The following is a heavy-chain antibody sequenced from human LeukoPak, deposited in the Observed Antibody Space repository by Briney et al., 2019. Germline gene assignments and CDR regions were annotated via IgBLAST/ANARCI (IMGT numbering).Heavy chain of an antibody. D-gene: IGHD2-2*01. J-gene: IGHJ3*02. CDR3: AKGWHLTYHNAFDI. Sequence: GGSLRLSCAASGFTFSSYGMHWVRQAPGKGLEWVAFIRYDGSNKYYADSVKGRFTISRDNSKNTLYLQMNSLRAEDTAVYYCAKGWHLTYHNAFDIWGQGTMVTVSS. V-gene: IGHV3-30*02. CDR1: GFTFSSYG. CDR2: IRYDGSNK.